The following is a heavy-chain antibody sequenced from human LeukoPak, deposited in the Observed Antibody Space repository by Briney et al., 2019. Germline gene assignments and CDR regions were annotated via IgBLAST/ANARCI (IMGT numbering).Heavy chain of an antibody. CDR3: ARVRIIDYYDSSGPLGY. V-gene: IGHV3-30*03. Sequence: GRSLKLSCAASGFTFSSYGMHWVRQAPGKGLEWVAVISYDGSNKYYADSVKGRFTISRDNSKNTLYLQMNSLRAEDTAVYYCARVRIIDYYDSSGPLGYWGQGTLVTVSS. D-gene: IGHD3-22*01. J-gene: IGHJ4*02. CDR1: GFTFSSYG. CDR2: ISYDGSNK.